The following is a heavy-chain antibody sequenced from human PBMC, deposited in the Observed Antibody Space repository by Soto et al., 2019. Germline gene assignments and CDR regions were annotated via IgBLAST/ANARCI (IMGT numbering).Heavy chain of an antibody. J-gene: IGHJ4*02. Sequence: QVQLQESGPGLVKPSQTLFLTCAVSNASIASGGSSWNWIRQQPGKGLEWIGYIYYSGTTCYNVSLKSRVAIQRDPSKSQISLTLRAVTDADTAVYYCARHVMSHGFDFWGQGTLVTVSS. V-gene: IGHV4-31*11. CDR1: NASIASGGSS. CDR2: IYYSGTT. CDR3: ARHVMSHGFDF.